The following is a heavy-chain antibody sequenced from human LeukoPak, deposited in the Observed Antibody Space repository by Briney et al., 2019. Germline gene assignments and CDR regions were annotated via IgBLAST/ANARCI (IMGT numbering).Heavy chain of an antibody. Sequence: SETLSLTCAVYGGSFSGYYWSWIRQPPGKGLEWIGEINHSGSTNYNPSLKSRVTISVDTSKNQFSLKLSSVTAADTAVYYCARRRTYYYGSGSYRFDCWGQGTLVTVSS. CDR1: GGSFSGYY. CDR2: INHSGST. D-gene: IGHD3-10*01. J-gene: IGHJ4*02. V-gene: IGHV4-34*01. CDR3: ARRRTYYYGSGSYRFDC.